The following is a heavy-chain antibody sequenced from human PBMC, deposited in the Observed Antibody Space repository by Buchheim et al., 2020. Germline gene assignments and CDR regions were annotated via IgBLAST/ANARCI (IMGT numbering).Heavy chain of an antibody. V-gene: IGHV3-33*01. Sequence: QVQLVESGGGVVQPGRSLRLSCAASGFTFSSYGMHWVRQAPGKGLEWVAFIWYDGSNKYYADSVKGRFTISRDNSKNTLYLQMNSLRAEDTAVYYCARGRIAVAGPYYYYYGMDVWGQGTT. CDR3: ARGRIAVAGPYYYYYGMDV. CDR2: IWYDGSNK. J-gene: IGHJ6*02. CDR1: GFTFSSYG. D-gene: IGHD6-19*01.